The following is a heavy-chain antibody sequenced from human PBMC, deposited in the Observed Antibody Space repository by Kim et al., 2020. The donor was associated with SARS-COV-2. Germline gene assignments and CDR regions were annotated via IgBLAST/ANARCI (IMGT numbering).Heavy chain of an antibody. CDR3: ARRELAAARPMDV. V-gene: IGHV4-39*01. Sequence: SETLSLTCTVSGGSISSSSYYWGWIRQPPGKGLEWIGSIYYSGSTYYNPSLKSRVSISVDTSKNQFSLKLSSVTAADTAVYYCARRELAAARPMDVWGQGTTVTVSS. CDR1: GGSISSSSYY. J-gene: IGHJ6*02. CDR2: IYYSGST. D-gene: IGHD6-13*01.